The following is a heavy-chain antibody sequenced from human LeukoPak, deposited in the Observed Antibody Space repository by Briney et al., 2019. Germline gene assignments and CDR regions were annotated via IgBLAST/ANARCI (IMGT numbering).Heavy chain of an antibody. J-gene: IGHJ4*02. Sequence: SETLSLTCTVSGGSITTYFWSWIRQPPGKELEWIGYISYSGSTNNNPSLKSRVTTSLDTSKNQFSLKLTSVTAADSAVYYCAGSSGWSGVLDYWGQGALVTVSS. CDR1: GGSITTYF. V-gene: IGHV4-59*01. CDR3: AGSSGWSGVLDY. CDR2: ISYSGST. D-gene: IGHD6-19*01.